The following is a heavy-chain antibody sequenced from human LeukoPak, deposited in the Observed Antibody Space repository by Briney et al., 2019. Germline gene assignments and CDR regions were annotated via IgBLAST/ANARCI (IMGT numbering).Heavy chain of an antibody. CDR3: AKDRGYSSSWYRYYFDY. D-gene: IGHD6-13*01. CDR1: GFTFSSYA. CDR2: ISNDGSNK. J-gene: IGHJ4*02. Sequence: GGSLRLSCAASGFTFSSYAMHWVRQAPGKGLEWVAVISNDGSNKYYADSVKGRFTISRDNSKNTLYLQMNSLRAEDTAVYYCAKDRGYSSSWYRYYFDYWGQGTLVTVSS. V-gene: IGHV3-30*04.